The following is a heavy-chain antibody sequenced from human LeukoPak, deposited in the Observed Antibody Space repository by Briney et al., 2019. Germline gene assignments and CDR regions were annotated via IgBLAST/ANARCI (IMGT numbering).Heavy chain of an antibody. D-gene: IGHD6-19*01. CDR2: IYYSGST. Sequence: SETLSLTCTVSGGSISSSSYYWGWIRQPPWKGLEWIGSIYYSGSTYYNPSLRSRVTISVDTSKNQFSLKLSSVTAADTAVYYCARFKLMAGTRYFDYWGQGTLVTVSS. CDR1: GGSISSSSYY. V-gene: IGHV4-39*01. J-gene: IGHJ4*02. CDR3: ARFKLMAGTRYFDY.